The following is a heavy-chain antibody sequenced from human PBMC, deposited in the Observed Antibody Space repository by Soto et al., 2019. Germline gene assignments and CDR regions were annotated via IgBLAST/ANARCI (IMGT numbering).Heavy chain of an antibody. CDR3: AKGRKSTEKDIAVMLAAASSIQH. J-gene: IGHJ1*01. Sequence: GGSLRLSCVASGFTFSDYAMTWVRQAPGKGLAWVSVISATGATTYYADSVRGRFTISRDNSKNTLNLQMNDLRVEDTAVIYCAKGRKSTEKDIAVMLAAASSIQHWGQGTLVTVSS. CDR1: GFTFSDYA. V-gene: IGHV3-23*01. CDR2: ISATGATT. D-gene: IGHD2-15*01.